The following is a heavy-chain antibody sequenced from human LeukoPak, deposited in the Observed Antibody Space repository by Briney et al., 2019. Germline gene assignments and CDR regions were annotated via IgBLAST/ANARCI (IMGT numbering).Heavy chain of an antibody. Sequence: ASVKVSCKASGYTFTSYYMHWVRQAPGQGLEWMGIINPSGGSTSYAQKFQGRVTMTRDTSTSTVYMELSSLRSEDTAVYYCARVASDIVVVPAVDWFDPWGQGTLVTVSS. CDR3: ARVASDIVVVPAVDWFDP. J-gene: IGHJ5*02. V-gene: IGHV1-46*01. CDR2: INPSGGST. D-gene: IGHD2-2*01. CDR1: GYTFTSYY.